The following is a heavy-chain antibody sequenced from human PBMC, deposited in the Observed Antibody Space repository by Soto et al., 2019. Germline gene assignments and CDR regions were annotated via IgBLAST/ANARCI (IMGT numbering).Heavy chain of an antibody. D-gene: IGHD3-16*01. CDR1: GFSLSTSGVG. J-gene: IGHJ4*02. CDR3: AHRRGVSPRFPFFSKGSHNYFDY. V-gene: IGHV2-5*02. CDR2: IYWDDDK. Sequence: QITLKESGPPLVKPTQTLTLTCTFSGFSLSTSGVGVGWIRQPPGKALEWLALIYWDDDKRYSPSLKSRLTITKDTSKNQVVLTMTNMDPVDTATYYCAHRRGVSPRFPFFSKGSHNYFDYWGQGTLVTVSS.